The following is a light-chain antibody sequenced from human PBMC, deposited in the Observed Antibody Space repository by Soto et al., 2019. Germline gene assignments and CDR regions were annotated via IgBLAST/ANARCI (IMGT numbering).Light chain of an antibody. CDR1: QSISTW. V-gene: IGKV1-5*03. CDR2: KPS. CDR3: QQYINRWT. J-gene: IGKJ1*01. Sequence: DIQMTQSPSTLSASVGDRVTITCRASQSISTWLAWYQQKPGKAPKLLIYKPSSLASGVPSRFSGSGSGTEFTLTISSLQPDDSATYYCQQYINRWTFGQGTKVEIK.